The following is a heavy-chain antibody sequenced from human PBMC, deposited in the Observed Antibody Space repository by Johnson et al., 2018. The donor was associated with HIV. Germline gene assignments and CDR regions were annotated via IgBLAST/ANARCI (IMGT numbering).Heavy chain of an antibody. J-gene: IGHJ3*02. CDR2: ISWNSGSI. CDR3: ARDYGDYAHDAFDI. CDR1: GFTFDDYA. V-gene: IGHV3-9*01. D-gene: IGHD4-17*01. Sequence: VQLVESGGGVVRPGGSLRLSCAASGFTFDDYAMHWVRQAPGKGLEWVSGISWNSGSIGYADSVKGRFTISRDNAKNSLYLQMNSLRAEDTALYYCARDYGDYAHDAFDIWGQGTMVTVSS.